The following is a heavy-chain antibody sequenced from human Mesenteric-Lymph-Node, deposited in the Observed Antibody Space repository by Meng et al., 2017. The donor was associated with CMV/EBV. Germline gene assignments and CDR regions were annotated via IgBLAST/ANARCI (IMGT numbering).Heavy chain of an antibody. Sequence: ASVKVSCKVSGYTFTDYYLHWVRQAPGQGLEWMGWVNPNSGGTNYAQKFQGRVTMTRDTSISTAYMELSRLRSDDTAVYYCARVRSQLEPKSFGDYNWFDPWGQGTLVTVSS. CDR2: VNPNSGGT. CDR3: ARVRSQLEPKSFGDYNWFDP. V-gene: IGHV1-2*02. D-gene: IGHD1-1*01. CDR1: GYTFTDYY. J-gene: IGHJ5*02.